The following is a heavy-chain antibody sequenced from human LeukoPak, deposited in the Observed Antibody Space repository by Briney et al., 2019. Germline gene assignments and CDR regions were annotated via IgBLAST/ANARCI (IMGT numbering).Heavy chain of an antibody. CDR1: GGSFSGYY. J-gene: IGHJ4*02. D-gene: IGHD6-6*01. Sequence: PSETLSLTCAVYGGSFSGYYWSWIRQPPGKGLEWIGEINHSGSTNYNPSLKSRVTISVDTSKNQFSLKLSSVTAADTAVYYCASLNSSSHRGVFDYWGQGTLVTVSS. CDR3: ASLNSSSHRGVFDY. CDR2: INHSGST. V-gene: IGHV4-34*01.